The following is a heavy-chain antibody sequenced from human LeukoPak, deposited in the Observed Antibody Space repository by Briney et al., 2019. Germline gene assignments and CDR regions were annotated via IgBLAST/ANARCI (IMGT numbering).Heavy chain of an antibody. D-gene: IGHD1-26*01. Sequence: LRLSCAASGFIFDDYAKYWVRQAPGKGLEWVSGISWNSRIIDYADSVKGRFTISRDNANTSLFLQMNSLTTDHTAFYYCARLTGAASGTYYFDFWGQGTLVTVSS. J-gene: IGHJ4*02. CDR1: GFIFDDYA. CDR2: ISWNSRII. V-gene: IGHV3-9*01. CDR3: ARLTGAASGTYYFDF.